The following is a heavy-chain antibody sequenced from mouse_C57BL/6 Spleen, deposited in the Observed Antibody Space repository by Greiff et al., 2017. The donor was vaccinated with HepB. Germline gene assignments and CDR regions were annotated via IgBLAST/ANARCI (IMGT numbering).Heavy chain of an antibody. Sequence: EVKVEESGPGMVKPSQSLSLTCTVTGYSITSGYDWHWIRHFPGNKLEWMGYISYSGSTNYNPSLKSRISITHDTSKNHFFLKLNSVTTEDTATYYCARVGDYGGFAYWGQGTLVTVSA. CDR1: GYSITSGYD. J-gene: IGHJ3*01. V-gene: IGHV3-1*01. CDR2: ISYSGST. CDR3: ARVGDYGGFAY. D-gene: IGHD2-4*01.